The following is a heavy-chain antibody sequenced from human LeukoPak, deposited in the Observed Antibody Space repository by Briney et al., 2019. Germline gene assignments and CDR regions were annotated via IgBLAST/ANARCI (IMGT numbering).Heavy chain of an antibody. D-gene: IGHD3-22*01. V-gene: IGHV4-39*07. J-gene: IGHJ6*03. Sequence: SETLSLTCTVSGGSISSSSYCWGWIRQPPGKGLEWIGSIYYSGSTYYNPSLKSRVTMSVDTSKNQFSLKLSSVTAADTAVYYCVRVIGAPNYYYYMDVWGKGTTVTVSS. CDR2: IYYSGST. CDR1: GGSISSSSYC. CDR3: VRVIGAPNYYYYMDV.